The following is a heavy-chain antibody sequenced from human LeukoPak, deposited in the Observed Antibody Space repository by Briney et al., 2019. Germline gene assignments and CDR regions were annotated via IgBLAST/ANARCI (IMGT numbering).Heavy chain of an antibody. J-gene: IGHJ6*02. V-gene: IGHV3-48*02. Sequence: PGGPLRLSCAASGFTFSSYWMHWVRQAPGKGLEWVSYISSSSSTIYYADSVKGRFTISRDNAKNSLYLQMNSLRDEDTAVYYCAREPSGWYWRSMDVWGQGTTVTVSS. CDR3: AREPSGWYWRSMDV. CDR2: ISSSSSTI. D-gene: IGHD6-19*01. CDR1: GFTFSSYW.